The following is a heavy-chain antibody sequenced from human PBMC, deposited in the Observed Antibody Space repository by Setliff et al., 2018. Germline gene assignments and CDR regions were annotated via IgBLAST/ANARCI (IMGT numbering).Heavy chain of an antibody. Sequence: LRLSCLASGFSFRNTKMSWIRQAPGKGLEWVGRIKSAADGGTIEYAAAVNGRFTVSRDDSKNTLFLQMNSLKTEDTALYYCTTDWSRGDSGNYLRLDYWGPGTLVTVSS. J-gene: IGHJ4*02. D-gene: IGHD3-10*01. V-gene: IGHV3-15*01. CDR1: GFSFRNTK. CDR3: TTDWSRGDSGNYLRLDY. CDR2: IKSAADGGTI.